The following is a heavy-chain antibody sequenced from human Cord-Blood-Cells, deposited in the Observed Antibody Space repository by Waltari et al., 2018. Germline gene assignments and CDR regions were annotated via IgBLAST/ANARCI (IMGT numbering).Heavy chain of an antibody. D-gene: IGHD1-26*01. CDR3: ARDPYSGSYYGAFDY. J-gene: IGHJ4*02. CDR2: INPSGGST. CDR1: GYIFTSYY. Sequence: QVQLVQSGAEVKKPGASVKVSCKASGYIFTSYYMPWVRQAPGQGLEWMGIINPSGGSTSYAQKFQGRVTMTRDTSTSTVYMELSSLRSEDTAVYYCARDPYSGSYYGAFDYWGQGTLVTVSS. V-gene: IGHV1-46*01.